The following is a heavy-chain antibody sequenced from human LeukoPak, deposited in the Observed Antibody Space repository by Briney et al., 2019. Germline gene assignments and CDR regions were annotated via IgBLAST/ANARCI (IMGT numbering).Heavy chain of an antibody. Sequence: GSLRLSCVASGFTFRTYGMNWVRQAPGKGLEWVSQISRTSSTIYYADSVKGRFTISRDNAKNSLYLQINSLRAEDTAVYYCVRDRSYYDSSGYFPNFDYWGQGTLVTVSS. D-gene: IGHD3-22*01. CDR1: GFTFRTYG. J-gene: IGHJ4*02. CDR2: ISRTSSTI. V-gene: IGHV3-48*04. CDR3: VRDRSYYDSSGYFPNFDY.